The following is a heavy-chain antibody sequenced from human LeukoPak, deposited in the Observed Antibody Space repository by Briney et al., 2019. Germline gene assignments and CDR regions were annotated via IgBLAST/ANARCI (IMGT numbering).Heavy chain of an antibody. CDR3: AKAELGVDTFFDY. CDR2: LSGSGAGT. J-gene: IGHJ4*02. Sequence: GGSLRLSCAASGFTFSTYAMSWVRQAPGRGLEWVATLSGSGAGTYYSDSVPGRFTISRDNSKRTLFLQMNSLRAEDTAFYYCAKAELGVDTFFDYWGQGTLVTVSS. V-gene: IGHV3-23*01. CDR1: GFTFSTYA. D-gene: IGHD3-3*01.